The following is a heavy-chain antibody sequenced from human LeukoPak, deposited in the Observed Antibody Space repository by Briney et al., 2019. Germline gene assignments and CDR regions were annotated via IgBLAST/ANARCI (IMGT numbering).Heavy chain of an antibody. V-gene: IGHV4-34*01. CDR2: INHSGST. Sequence: SSETLSLTCAVYGGSFSGYYWSWIRQPPVKGLEWIGEINHSGSTNYNPSLKSRVTISVDTSKNQFSLKLSSVTAADTAVYYRARCRARGYSYGYHYWGQGTLVTVSS. J-gene: IGHJ4*02. D-gene: IGHD5-18*01. CDR3: ARCRARGYSYGYHY. CDR1: GGSFSGYY.